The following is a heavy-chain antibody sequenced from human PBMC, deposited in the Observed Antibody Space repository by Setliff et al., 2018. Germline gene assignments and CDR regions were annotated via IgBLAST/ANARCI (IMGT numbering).Heavy chain of an antibody. CDR2: IYSNENT. J-gene: IGHJ6*02. Sequence: NPSETLSLTCTVSGGSISSGHYYWNWIRQPAGKGLEWIGRIYSNENTNFNPSLKTRVTMSVDTSKNQFALNLRSVTAADSAVYYCARDRTAYSYGLDVWGQGTTVTVSS. CDR1: GGSISSGHYY. CDR3: ARDRTAYSYGLDV. V-gene: IGHV4-61*02. D-gene: IGHD5-18*01.